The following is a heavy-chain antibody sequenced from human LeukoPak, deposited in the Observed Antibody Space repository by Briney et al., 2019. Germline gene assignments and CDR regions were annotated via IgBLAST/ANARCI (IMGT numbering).Heavy chain of an antibody. V-gene: IGHV4-59*01. CDR2: FYYSGST. CDR3: ARAGWGYAIADWYFDL. D-gene: IGHD3-16*01. J-gene: IGHJ2*01. Sequence: GXFYYSGSTNYNPSLKSRVTISVDTSKNQFSLKLSSVTAADTAVYYCARAGWGYAIADWYFDLWGRGTLVTVSS.